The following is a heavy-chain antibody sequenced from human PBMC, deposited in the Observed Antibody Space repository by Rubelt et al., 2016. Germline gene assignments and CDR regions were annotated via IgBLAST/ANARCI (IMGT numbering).Heavy chain of an antibody. D-gene: IGHD1-26*01. Sequence: QVQLQESGPGLVKPSETLSLTCTVSGYSISSGYYWGWIRQPPGKGLEWIGYIYYSGSTNYNPSLKSRVTISVDTSKNQFSLKLSSVTAADTAVYYCARDNEWELHYFDYWGQGTLVTVSS. J-gene: IGHJ4*02. CDR1: GYSISSGYY. CDR2: IYYSGST. CDR3: ARDNEWELHYFDY. V-gene: IGHV4-38-2*02.